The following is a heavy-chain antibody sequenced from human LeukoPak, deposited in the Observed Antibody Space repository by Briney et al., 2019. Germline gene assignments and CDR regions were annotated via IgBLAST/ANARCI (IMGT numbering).Heavy chain of an antibody. CDR2: IKRDGSER. Sequence: PGESLRLSCAASGFTFTTFWMTWVRQAPGEGLEWVANIKRDGSERYYVHSEKGRFTISRDNAKDPLCLQMNSLRADDTAVYYCVRGESKLDFWGQGTLPTVSS. CDR1: GFTFTTFW. V-gene: IGHV3-7*01. CDR3: VRGESKLDF. J-gene: IGHJ4*02.